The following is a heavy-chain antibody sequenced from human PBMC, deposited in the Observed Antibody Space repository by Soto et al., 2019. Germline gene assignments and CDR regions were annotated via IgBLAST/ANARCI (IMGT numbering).Heavy chain of an antibody. V-gene: IGHV3-7*01. CDR1: GFTFSSFW. J-gene: IGHJ3*02. D-gene: IGHD1-1*01. CDR2: IKQGGSEI. Sequence: PAASLTLSYISSGFTFSSFWRIRFRQAPGKGLEWVANIKQGGSEINYVDFVKGRFTISRDNAKNSLSLQMNSLRAEDTALFYCARILRAGTTGYTFDIWGQGT. CDR3: ARILRAGTTGYTFDI.